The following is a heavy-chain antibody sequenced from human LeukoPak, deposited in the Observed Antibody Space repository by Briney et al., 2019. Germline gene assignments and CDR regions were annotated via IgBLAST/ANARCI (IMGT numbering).Heavy chain of an antibody. D-gene: IGHD6-19*01. CDR3: ASWRSSGWWDH. CDR2: ISSSSSYI. Sequence: GGSLRLSCAASGFTFSSYSMNWVRQAPGKGLEWVSSISSSSSYIYYADSVKGRVTISRDNAKNSLYLQMNSLRAEDTAVYYCASWRSSGWWDHWGQGTLVTVSS. V-gene: IGHV3-21*01. J-gene: IGHJ5*02. CDR1: GFTFSSYS.